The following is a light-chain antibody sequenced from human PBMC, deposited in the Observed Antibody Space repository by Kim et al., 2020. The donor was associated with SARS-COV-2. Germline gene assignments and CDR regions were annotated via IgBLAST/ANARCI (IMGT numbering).Light chain of an antibody. CDR2: DVS. CDR1: QSVRSY. CDR3: QHRSDWPLT. V-gene: IGKV3-11*01. Sequence: LSPGERATLSCRASQSVRSYLGWYQQKPGQTPRLLIYDVSNRATGIPARFSGSGSGTDFTLTISSLEPEDVAVYYCQHRSDWPLTFGGGTKVDIK. J-gene: IGKJ4*01.